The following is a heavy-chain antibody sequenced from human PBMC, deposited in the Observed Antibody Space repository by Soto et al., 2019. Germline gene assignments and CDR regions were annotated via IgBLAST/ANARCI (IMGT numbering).Heavy chain of an antibody. D-gene: IGHD3-3*01. Sequence: GGSLRLSCAASGFTFSSYSMNWVRQAPGKGLEWVSSISSSSSYIYYADSVKGRFTISRDNAKNSLYLQMNSLRAEDTAVYYCARDRVYVFWSGPAAFDIWCQGTMVTVSS. CDR2: ISSSSSYI. J-gene: IGHJ3*02. CDR1: GFTFSSYS. V-gene: IGHV3-21*01. CDR3: ARDRVYVFWSGPAAFDI.